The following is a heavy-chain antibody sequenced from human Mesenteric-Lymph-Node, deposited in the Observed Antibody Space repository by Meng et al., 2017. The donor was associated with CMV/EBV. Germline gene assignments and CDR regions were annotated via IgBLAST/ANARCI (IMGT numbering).Heavy chain of an antibody. CDR1: GFTFSSYA. D-gene: IGHD3-3*01. J-gene: IGHJ3*02. V-gene: IGHV3-64*02. CDR2: ISSNGGST. Sequence: GESLKISCAASGFTFSSYAMHWVRQAPGKGLEYVSAISSNGGSTYYADSVKGRFTISRDNSKNTLYLQMGSLRAEDMAVYYCASRFLADYDFWSGSAFDIWGQGTMVTVSS. CDR3: ASRFLADYDFWSGSAFDI.